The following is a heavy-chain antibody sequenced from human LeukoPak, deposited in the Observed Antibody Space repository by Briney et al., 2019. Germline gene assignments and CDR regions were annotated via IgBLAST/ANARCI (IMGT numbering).Heavy chain of an antibody. CDR1: GYTFTSYV. CDR3: ARGSYGRTYWYFDL. CDR2: ISAYNGNT. Sequence: ASVKVSCKASGYTFTSYVISWVRQAPGQGLEWMGWISAYNGNTNYAQKLQGRVTMTTDTSTSTAYMELRSLRSDDTAVYYCARGSYGRTYWYFDLWGRGTLVTVSS. J-gene: IGHJ2*01. D-gene: IGHD3-10*01. V-gene: IGHV1-18*01.